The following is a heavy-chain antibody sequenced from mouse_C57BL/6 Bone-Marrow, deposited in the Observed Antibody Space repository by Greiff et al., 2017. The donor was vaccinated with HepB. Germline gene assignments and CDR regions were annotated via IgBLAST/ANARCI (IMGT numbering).Heavy chain of an antibody. D-gene: IGHD1-1*01. V-gene: IGHV1-26*01. Sequence: EVQLQQSGPELVKPGASVKISCKASGYTFTDYYMNWVKQSHGKSLEWIGDINPNNGGTIYNQKFKGKATLTVDKSSSTAYMELRSLTSEDTAVYYCARRYYGSSYWYFDVWGTGTTVTVSS. CDR3: ARRYYGSSYWYFDV. J-gene: IGHJ1*03. CDR1: GYTFTDYY. CDR2: INPNNGGT.